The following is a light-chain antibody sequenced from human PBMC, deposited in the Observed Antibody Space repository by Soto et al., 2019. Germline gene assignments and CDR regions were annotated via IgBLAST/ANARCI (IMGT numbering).Light chain of an antibody. Sequence: EIVLTQSPGTLSLSPGERATLSCRASQSVPNDYVAWYQQKSGQAPRLLVYGASHRATGIPDRFSGSGSGTDFTRTISRLEPEDFAVYSCQQYGTSPYTFCQGTKLEIE. V-gene: IGKV3-20*01. CDR2: GAS. CDR1: QSVPNDY. J-gene: IGKJ2*01. CDR3: QQYGTSPYT.